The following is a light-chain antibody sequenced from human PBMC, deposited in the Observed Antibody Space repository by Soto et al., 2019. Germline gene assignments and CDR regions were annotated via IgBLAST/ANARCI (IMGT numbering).Light chain of an antibody. V-gene: IGKV3-15*01. CDR3: LQYNDWPPKQYT. Sequence: EIVMTQSPATLSVSPGERVTLSCRASQSVSSDLAWYQHKPGQAPRLLIYGASTRATTTPARFSGSGSGTEFSLSIISLQSEDFAVYYCLQYNDWPPKQYTFGQGTKLEIK. CDR1: QSVSSD. J-gene: IGKJ2*01. CDR2: GAS.